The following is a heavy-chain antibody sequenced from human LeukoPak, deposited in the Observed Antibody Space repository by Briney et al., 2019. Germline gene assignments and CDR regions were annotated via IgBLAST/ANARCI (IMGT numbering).Heavy chain of an antibody. Sequence: SETLSLTCTVSGGSISSSSYYWGWIRQPPGKGLEWIGSIYYSGSTYYNPSPKSRVTISVDTSKNQFSLKLSSVTAADTAVYYCARHPATLGLRYLNDAFDIWGQGTMVTVSS. V-gene: IGHV4-39*01. CDR1: GGSISSSSYY. CDR3: ARHPATLGLRYLNDAFDI. J-gene: IGHJ3*02. CDR2: IYYSGST. D-gene: IGHD4-17*01.